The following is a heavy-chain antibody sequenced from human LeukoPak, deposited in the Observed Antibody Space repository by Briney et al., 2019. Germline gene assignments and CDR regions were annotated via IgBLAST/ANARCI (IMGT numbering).Heavy chain of an antibody. CDR2: MNPNSGNT. CDR1: GYTFTSYD. CDR3: ARDKSYYGSEYYYYMDV. D-gene: IGHD3-10*01. J-gene: IGHJ6*03. Sequence: GASVKVSCKASGYTFTSYDINWVRQATGQGLEWMGWMNPNSGNTGYAQKFQGRVTMTRNTSISTAYMELNSLRAEDTAVYYCARDKSYYGSEYYYYMDVWGKGTTVTISS. V-gene: IGHV1-8*01.